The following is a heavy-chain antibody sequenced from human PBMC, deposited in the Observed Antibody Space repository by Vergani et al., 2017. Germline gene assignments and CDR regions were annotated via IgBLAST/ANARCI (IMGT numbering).Heavy chain of an antibody. D-gene: IGHD5-18*01. CDR1: GFSFGDYA. CDR2: IRNKAYGGTT. Sequence: EVQLVESGGGLVPPGRSLRLSCAASGFSFGDYAMTWVRQAPGKGLEWVAFIRNKAYGGTTEYAASVKGRFTISGDDSKRLAYLQLSGLKTEDTAVYFCSRGRGYSFGYSDYWGQGTLVTVSS. V-gene: IGHV3-49*04. J-gene: IGHJ4*02. CDR3: SRGRGYSFGYSDY.